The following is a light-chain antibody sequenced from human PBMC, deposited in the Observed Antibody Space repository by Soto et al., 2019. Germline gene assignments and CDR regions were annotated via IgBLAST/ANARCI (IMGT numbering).Light chain of an antibody. CDR3: QQYGSSPLT. CDR1: QSVSRSY. Sequence: ILLTQSPGTLSLSAGDRAPLSCRASQSVSRSYLAWYQQKPGQAPRLLIYGASSRATGIPDRLSGSGSGTDFTLTISSLEPEDFAVYYCQQYGSSPLTCGGGTKVDIK. V-gene: IGKV3-20*01. J-gene: IGKJ4*01. CDR2: GAS.